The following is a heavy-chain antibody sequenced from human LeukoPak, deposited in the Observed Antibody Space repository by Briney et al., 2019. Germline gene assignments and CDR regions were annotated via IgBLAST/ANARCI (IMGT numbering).Heavy chain of an antibody. Sequence: SETLSLTCTVSGGSISSGGYYWSWLRQHPGKGLEWIGYIYYSGSTYYNPSLKSRVTVSVDTSKNQFSLKLSSVTAADTAVYYCATLVWGSYRPNDYWGQGTLVTVSS. CDR2: IYYSGST. CDR3: ATLVWGSYRPNDY. V-gene: IGHV4-31*03. J-gene: IGHJ4*02. D-gene: IGHD3-16*02. CDR1: GGSISSGGYY.